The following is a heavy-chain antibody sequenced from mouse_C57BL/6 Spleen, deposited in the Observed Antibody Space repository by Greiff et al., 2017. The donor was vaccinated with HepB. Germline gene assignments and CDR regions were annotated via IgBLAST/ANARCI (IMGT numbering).Heavy chain of an antibody. Sequence: VQLQQSGPGLVKPSQSLSLTCSVTGYSITSGYYWNWIRQFPGNKLEWMGYISYDGSNNYNQSLKNRISITRDTSKNQFFLKLNSVTTEDTATYYCARDYTLDYFDYWGQGTTLTVSS. V-gene: IGHV3-6*01. J-gene: IGHJ2*01. CDR3: ARDYTLDYFDY. CDR1: GYSITSGYY. CDR2: ISYDGSN. D-gene: IGHD2-12*01.